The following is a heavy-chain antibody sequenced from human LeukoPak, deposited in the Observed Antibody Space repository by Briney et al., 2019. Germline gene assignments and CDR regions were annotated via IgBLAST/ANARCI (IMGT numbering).Heavy chain of an antibody. Sequence: SKTLSLTCAVYGDSFNEYYWSWVRQPPGKALEWIGEINHSGSTNYNPSLKSRVTISVDKSLRQFFLRLSPVTAADTAVYYCARERASNSYYNYFDPWGQGTQVTVSS. CDR1: GDSFNEYY. J-gene: IGHJ5*02. D-gene: IGHD1-26*01. CDR3: ARERASNSYYNYFDP. V-gene: IGHV4-34*01. CDR2: INHSGST.